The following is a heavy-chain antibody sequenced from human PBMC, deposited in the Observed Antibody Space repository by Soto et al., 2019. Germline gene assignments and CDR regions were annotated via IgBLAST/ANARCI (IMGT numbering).Heavy chain of an antibody. CDR2: ISYDGSNK. V-gene: IGHV3-30-3*01. Sequence: PGGSLRLSCAASGFTFSSYAMHWVRQAPGKGLEWVAVISYDGSNKYYADSVKGRFTISRDNSKNTLYLQMNSLRAEDTAVYYCARAKILAGPHPNYYDSSGPTLTYEYYFDYWGQGTLVTVSS. CDR1: GFTFSSYA. D-gene: IGHD3-22*01. J-gene: IGHJ4*02. CDR3: ARAKILAGPHPNYYDSSGPTLTYEYYFDY.